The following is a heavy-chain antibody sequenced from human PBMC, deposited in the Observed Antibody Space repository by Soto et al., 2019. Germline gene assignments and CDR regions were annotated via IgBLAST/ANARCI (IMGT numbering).Heavy chain of an antibody. J-gene: IGHJ4*02. D-gene: IGHD3-16*01. CDR1: GFTFSSYA. V-gene: IGHV3-30-3*01. CDR3: ERGGWGGYGGSFDY. Sequence: QVQLVESGGGVVQPGRSLRLSCAASGFTFSSYAMHWVRQAPGKGLEWVAVISYDGSNKYYADSVKGRFTISRDNSKNTLYLQMNRLSAEDRAVYCCERGGWGGYGGSFDYWGQGTLVTVSS. CDR2: ISYDGSNK.